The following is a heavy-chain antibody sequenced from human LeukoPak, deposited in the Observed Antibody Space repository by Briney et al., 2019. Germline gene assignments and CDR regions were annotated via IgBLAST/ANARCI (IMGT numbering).Heavy chain of an antibody. CDR1: GFTFDDYA. CDR2: ISWNSGSI. Sequence: PGRSLRLSCAASGFTFDDYAMHWVRQAPGKGLEWVSGISWNSGSIGYADSVKGRFTISRDNAKNSLYLQMNSLRAEDTALYYCAKGLGSCSGGSCYSHYYYYYGMDVWGQGTTVTVSS. J-gene: IGHJ6*02. V-gene: IGHV3-9*01. D-gene: IGHD2-15*01. CDR3: AKGLGSCSGGSCYSHYYYYYGMDV.